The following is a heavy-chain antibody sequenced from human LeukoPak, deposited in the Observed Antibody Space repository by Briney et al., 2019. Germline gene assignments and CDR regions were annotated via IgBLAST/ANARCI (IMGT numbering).Heavy chain of an antibody. J-gene: IGHJ4*02. CDR3: AKGTSSTSPPSDY. V-gene: IGHV3-23*01. CDR1: APTFSIYA. CDR2: ISGSGGSK. Sequence: GQFMTLAWAASAPTFSIYAMGCVSQAQGEGLEWVSAISGSGGSKYYADSVKGRFTISRDNSKNTLYLQMNSLRAEDTAVYYCAKGTSSTSPPSDYWGQGTLVTVSS. D-gene: IGHD2-2*01.